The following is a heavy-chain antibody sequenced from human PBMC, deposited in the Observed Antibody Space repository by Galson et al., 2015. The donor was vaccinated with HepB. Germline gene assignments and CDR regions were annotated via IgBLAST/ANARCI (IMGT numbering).Heavy chain of an antibody. CDR2: INAGNGNT. CDR3: ARIAAAGHAEYFQH. CDR1: GYTFTSYA. J-gene: IGHJ1*01. Sequence: SVKVSCKASGYTFTSYAMHWVRQAPGQRLEWMGWINAGNGNTKYSQKFQGRVTITRDTSASTAYMELSSLRSEDTAVYYCARIAAAGHAEYFQHWGQGTLVTVSS. V-gene: IGHV1-3*01. D-gene: IGHD6-13*01.